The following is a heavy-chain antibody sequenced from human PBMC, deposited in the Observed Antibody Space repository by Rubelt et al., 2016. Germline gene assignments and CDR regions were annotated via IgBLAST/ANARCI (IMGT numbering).Heavy chain of an antibody. V-gene: IGHV3-66*01. D-gene: IGHD2-2*01. CDR3: AKDYQRGWFDP. CDR2: IYSGGST. Sequence: VIYSGGSTYYADSVKGRFTISRDNSKNTLYLQMNSLRAEDTAVYYCAKDYQRGWFDPWGQGTLVTVSS. J-gene: IGHJ5*02.